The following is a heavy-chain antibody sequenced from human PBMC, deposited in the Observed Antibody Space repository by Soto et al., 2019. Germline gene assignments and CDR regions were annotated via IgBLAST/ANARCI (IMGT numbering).Heavy chain of an antibody. D-gene: IGHD2-21*02. V-gene: IGHV5-51*01. CDR3: ARQKHEFVTGYYACYGMDV. CDR1: GYSFYTYG. J-gene: IGHJ6*02. Sequence: ASLTISCACSGYSFYTYGLAWVSQVPGKGLEWMGIIYPGDSDTRYSPSFQGQVTISVDKSSSTAYLQLSSLKASDTAMYYCARQKHEFVTGYYACYGMDVWGQGTTVTASS. CDR2: IYPGDSDT.